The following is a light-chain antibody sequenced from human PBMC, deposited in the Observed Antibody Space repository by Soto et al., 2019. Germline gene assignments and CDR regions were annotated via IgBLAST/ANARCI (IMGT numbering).Light chain of an antibody. Sequence: EIVVTQSPGTLSLSPGERATLSCRASQSVGSNSLAWSQQRPGQAPRFLIYDASSRATGSPDRFSGSGSGTEFTLNISTLEPEDFEVYYCQHYGSTPLTFGGGTKVEIK. CDR1: QSVGSNS. J-gene: IGKJ4*01. CDR2: DAS. V-gene: IGKV3-20*01. CDR3: QHYGSTPLT.